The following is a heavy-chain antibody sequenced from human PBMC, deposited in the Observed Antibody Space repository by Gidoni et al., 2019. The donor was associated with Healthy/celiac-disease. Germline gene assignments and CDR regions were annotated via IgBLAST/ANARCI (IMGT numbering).Heavy chain of an antibody. D-gene: IGHD6-13*01. Sequence: EVQLVESGDGLVQPGGSLRLSCAASGFPFSSYAMHWVRQAPGKGLEYGSAISSNGGSTDYADSVKGRFTISRDNSKNTLYLQMGSLRAEDMAVYYCARGGVAAAGSNYYYYGMDVWGQGTTVTVSS. CDR3: ARGGVAAAGSNYYYYGMDV. J-gene: IGHJ6*02. CDR2: ISSNGGST. CDR1: GFPFSSYA. V-gene: IGHV3-64*02.